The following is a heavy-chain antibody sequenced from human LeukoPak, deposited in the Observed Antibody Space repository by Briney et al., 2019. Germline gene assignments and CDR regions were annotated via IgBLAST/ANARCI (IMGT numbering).Heavy chain of an antibody. Sequence: PGGSLWVSRAASGFTVSSNYMSWVRQAPGKGLEWVSVIYSGGSTYYADSVKGRFTISRHNSKNTLYLQMNSLRAEDTAVYYCARRPARKAFDIWGQGTKLTVSS. CDR3: ARRPARKAFDI. CDR1: GFTVSSNY. J-gene: IGHJ3*02. CDR2: IYSGGST. V-gene: IGHV3-53*01. D-gene: IGHD1-14*01.